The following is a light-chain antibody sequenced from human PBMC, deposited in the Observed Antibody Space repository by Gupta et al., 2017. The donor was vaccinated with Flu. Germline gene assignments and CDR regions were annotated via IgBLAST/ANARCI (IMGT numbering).Light chain of an antibody. CDR3: SSYTSSSTSYV. Sequence: QSALTQPASVSGSPGQSITISCTGTSSDVGGYNYVSWYQQHPVKAPKLMIYEVSNRPSGVSNRFSGSKSGNTASLTISGLQAEDEADYYCSSYTSSSTSYVFGTGTKVTVL. CDR1: SSDVGGYNY. J-gene: IGLJ1*01. V-gene: IGLV2-14*01. CDR2: EVS.